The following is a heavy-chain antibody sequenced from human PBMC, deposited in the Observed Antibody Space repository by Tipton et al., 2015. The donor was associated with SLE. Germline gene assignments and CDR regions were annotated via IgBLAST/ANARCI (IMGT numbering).Heavy chain of an antibody. CDR2: INHGGST. J-gene: IGHJ6*03. CDR1: GGSLSGYS. CDR3: ARGVSGYFHYCYMDV. V-gene: IGHV4-34*01. D-gene: IGHD3-10*01. Sequence: TLSLTCAVYGGSLSGYSWSWIRQPPGKGLEWIGEINHGGSTNYNPSLKSRVAISLDTPKNQFSLGLGPVTAADTAVYYCARGVSGYFHYCYMDVWGRGTTVTISS.